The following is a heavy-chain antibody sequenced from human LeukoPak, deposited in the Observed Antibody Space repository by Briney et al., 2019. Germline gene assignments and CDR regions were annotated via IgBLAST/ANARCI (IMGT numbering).Heavy chain of an antibody. CDR3: AREGYGYCSGGSCYLAD. CDR1: GFTFSSYG. D-gene: IGHD2-15*01. Sequence: AGGSLRLSCAASGFTFSSYGMHWVRQAPGKGLEWVAVIWYDGSNKYYADSVKGRFTISRDNSKNTLYLQMNSLRAEDTAVYYCAREGYGYCSGGSCYLADWGQGTLVTVSS. V-gene: IGHV3-33*01. J-gene: IGHJ4*02. CDR2: IWYDGSNK.